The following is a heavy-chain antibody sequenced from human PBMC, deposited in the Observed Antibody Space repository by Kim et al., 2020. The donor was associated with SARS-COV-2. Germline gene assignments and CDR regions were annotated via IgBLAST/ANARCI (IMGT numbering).Heavy chain of an antibody. CDR1: GLNFDNSA. V-gene: IGHV3-30*03. Sequence: GGSLRLSCTASGLNFDNSAMNWVRQAPGKGLEWVAVISFDGRNKDYADPVKGRFTISRDNSRSTLSLEMNSLRVEDTALYYCASGNYYESMTLSDYYNGRDVWGQGTTVTVSS. CDR3: ASGNYYESMTLSDYYNGRDV. CDR2: ISFDGRNK. J-gene: IGHJ6*02. D-gene: IGHD3-22*01.